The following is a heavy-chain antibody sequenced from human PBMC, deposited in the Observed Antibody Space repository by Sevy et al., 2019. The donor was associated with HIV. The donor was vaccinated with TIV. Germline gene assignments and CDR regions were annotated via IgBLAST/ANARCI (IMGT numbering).Heavy chain of an antibody. V-gene: IGHV1-2*02. CDR3: ARDYGSGHYWLGYFDY. Sequence: ASVKVSCEASEYTFTDYYIHWVRQAPGQRLEWMGWINPNSGATNYAQKFQGRVTMTSDTSFSTAYMDLSRLRSDDTAVYYCARDYGSGHYWLGYFDYCGQGTLVTVSS. J-gene: IGHJ4*02. D-gene: IGHD3-22*01. CDR1: EYTFTDYY. CDR2: INPNSGAT.